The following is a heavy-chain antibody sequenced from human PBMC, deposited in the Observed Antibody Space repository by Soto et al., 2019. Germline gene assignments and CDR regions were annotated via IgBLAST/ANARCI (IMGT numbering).Heavy chain of an antibody. CDR3: ASIPYGWGSPRYGMAF. D-gene: IGHD3-10*01. V-gene: IGHV4-34*01. Sequence: PSETLCLTCAVXGGSFSGYYWSWIRQPPGKGLEWIGEINHSGSTKYNPSLKSRVTISVDTSKNQFSLKLTSVTAADTAVYYCASIPYGWGSPRYGMAFWGQGTTVTVSS. CDR1: GGSFSGYY. J-gene: IGHJ6*02. CDR2: INHSGST.